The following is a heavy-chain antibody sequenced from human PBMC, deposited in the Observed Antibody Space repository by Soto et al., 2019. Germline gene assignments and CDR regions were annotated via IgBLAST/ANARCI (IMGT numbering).Heavy chain of an antibody. D-gene: IGHD3-22*01. CDR2: ISSSSSYI. J-gene: IGHJ4*02. CDR3: ARESYYYDSSGYPYFDS. Sequence: PGGSLRLSCAASGFTFSSYSMNWVRQAPGKGLEWVSSISSSSSYIYYADSVKGRFTISRDNAKNSLYLQMNSLRAEDTAVYYCARESYYYDSSGYPYFDSWGQGTLVTVSS. V-gene: IGHV3-21*01. CDR1: GFTFSSYS.